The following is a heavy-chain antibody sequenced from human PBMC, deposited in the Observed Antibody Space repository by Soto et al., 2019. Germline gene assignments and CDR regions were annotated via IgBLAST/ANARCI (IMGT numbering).Heavy chain of an antibody. D-gene: IGHD6-19*01. CDR1: GFTFSTYE. J-gene: IGHJ4*02. CDR3: ARDGVEAGLYLDN. Sequence: EVQLVESGGGLVQPGGSLRLSCVVSGFTFSTYEMNWVRQAPGKGLEWVANINQDGSEKYYVDSVKGRFTISRDNAKNSLYLQVNSLRAEDTAVYYCARDGVEAGLYLDNWGQGTLVTVSS. CDR2: INQDGSEK. V-gene: IGHV3-7*01.